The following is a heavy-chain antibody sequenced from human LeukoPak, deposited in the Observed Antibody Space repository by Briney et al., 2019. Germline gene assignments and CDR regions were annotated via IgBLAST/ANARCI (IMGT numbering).Heavy chain of an antibody. J-gene: IGHJ3*02. Sequence: SETLSLTCTVSGGSISSYYWSWIRQPAGKGLEWIGRIYTSGSTNYNPSLKSRVTMSVDTSKNQFSLKLSSVTAADTAVYYCARERLGYCSSTSCYTDAFDIRGQGTMVTVSS. V-gene: IGHV4-4*07. CDR1: GGSISSYY. CDR3: ARERLGYCSSTSCYTDAFDI. D-gene: IGHD2-2*02. CDR2: IYTSGST.